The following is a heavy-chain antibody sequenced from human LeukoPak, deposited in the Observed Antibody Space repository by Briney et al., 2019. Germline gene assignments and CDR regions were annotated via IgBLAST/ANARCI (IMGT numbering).Heavy chain of an antibody. V-gene: IGHV1-18*01. D-gene: IGHD2-15*01. CDR1: GYTFTSYG. CDR2: ISAYNGNT. Sequence: ASVKVSCKASGYTFTSYGISWVRQAPGQGLEWMGWISAYNGNTNYAQKLQGRVTMTTDTSTSTAYMELRSLRSDDTAVYYCARDTRSGGSSGYYYYGMDVWGQGTTATVSS. J-gene: IGHJ6*02. CDR3: ARDTRSGGSSGYYYYGMDV.